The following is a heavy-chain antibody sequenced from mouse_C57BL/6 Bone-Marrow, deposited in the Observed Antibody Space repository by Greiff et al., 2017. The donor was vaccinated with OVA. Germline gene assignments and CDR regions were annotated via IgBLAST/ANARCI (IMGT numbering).Heavy chain of an antibody. CDR3: ASPLITTVTYFDG. J-gene: IGHJ1*03. D-gene: IGHD1-1*01. Sequence: VQLQQPGAELVKPGASVKMSCKASGYTFTSYWIPWVKQRPGQGLEWIGDIYPGSGCTNYNEKFKSKATLTVDTSSSTAYMQRSSLTSEDSAVYYCASPLITTVTYFDGWGTGTTVTVSS. CDR2: IYPGSGCT. CDR1: GYTFTSYW. V-gene: IGHV1-55*01.